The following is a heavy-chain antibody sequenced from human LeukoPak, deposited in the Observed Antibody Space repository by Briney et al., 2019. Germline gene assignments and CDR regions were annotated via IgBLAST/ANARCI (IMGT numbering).Heavy chain of an antibody. CDR1: GFTFSNAW. V-gene: IGHV3-15*01. D-gene: IGHD2-8*01. CDR2: IISNTDGGTT. Sequence: GGSLRLSCAASGFTFSNAWMSWVRQAPGKGLEWVGRIISNTDGGTTDYAAPVKGRFSISRDDSENTLYLQMNSMKTEDTAVYYCTTGFVSNGAFDIWGQGTMVTVSS. CDR3: TTGFVSNGAFDI. J-gene: IGHJ3*02.